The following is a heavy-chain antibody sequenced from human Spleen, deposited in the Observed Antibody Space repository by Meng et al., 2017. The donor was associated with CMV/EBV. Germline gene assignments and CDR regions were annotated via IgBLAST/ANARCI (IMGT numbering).Heavy chain of an antibody. Sequence: ASVKVSCMASGYTFTNYGITWVRQAPGQGLEWMGWISGSNAKTDYAQKVQGRVTLTTDTSTSTAYMELRSLRSDDTAVYYCARATKNRVLFVLVPAAADYWGQGTLVTVSS. CDR3: ARATKNRVLFVLVPAAADY. V-gene: IGHV1-18*01. J-gene: IGHJ4*02. D-gene: IGHD2-2*01. CDR1: GYTFTNYG. CDR2: ISGSNAKT.